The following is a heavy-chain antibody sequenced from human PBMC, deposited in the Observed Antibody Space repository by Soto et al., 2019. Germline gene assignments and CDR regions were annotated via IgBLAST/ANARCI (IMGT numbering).Heavy chain of an antibody. CDR1: GGTLSSDA. V-gene: IGHV1-69*12. CDR2: IIPIFGTA. J-gene: IGHJ4*02. CDR3: ASHYDSSGYYYRGLDY. D-gene: IGHD3-22*01. Sequence: QVQLVQSGAEVKKPGSSVKVSCKASGGTLSSDAISWVRQAPGQGLEWMGGIIPIFGTADYAQKFQGRVTINADESTSTAYMELSRLRSEDTAVYYCASHYDSSGYYYRGLDYWGQGNLVTVSS.